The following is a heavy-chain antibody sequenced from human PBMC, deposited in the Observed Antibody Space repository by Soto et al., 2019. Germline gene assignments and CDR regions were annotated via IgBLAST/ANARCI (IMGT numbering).Heavy chain of an antibody. CDR2: VWYDGSNQ. J-gene: IGHJ6*02. D-gene: IGHD3-3*01. CDR1: GFTFSSYG. Sequence: QVQLVESGGGVVQPGGSLRLSCAASGFTFSSYGMRWVRQAPGKGLQWVALVWYDGSNQYYADSVKGRFTISRDNSKNTLHLQLNSLGAEDTAVYFCARDRQFWGGSYVVFAYKYGMDVWGQGTTVTVSS. V-gene: IGHV3-33*01. CDR3: ARDRQFWGGSYVVFAYKYGMDV.